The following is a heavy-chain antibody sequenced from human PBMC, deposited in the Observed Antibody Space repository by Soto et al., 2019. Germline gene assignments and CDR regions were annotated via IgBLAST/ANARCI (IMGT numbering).Heavy chain of an antibody. V-gene: IGHV4-39*01. CDR3: ARQFKRNWFDP. J-gene: IGHJ5*02. CDR1: GGSISSSIYY. Sequence: SETLSLTCTVSGGSISSSIYYWGWIRQPPGKGLEWIGSIYYSGSTYYNPSLKSRVTISVDTSKNQFSLKLSSVTAADTAVYYCARQFKRNWFDPWGQGTLVTVSS. CDR2: IYYSGST.